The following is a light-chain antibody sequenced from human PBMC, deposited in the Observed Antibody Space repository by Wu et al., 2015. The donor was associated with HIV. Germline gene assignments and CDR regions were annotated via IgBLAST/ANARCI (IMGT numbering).Light chain of an antibody. CDR2: SAS. Sequence: VLTQSPGTLSLSPGERATLSCRASQSVSSTYLAWYQQKPGQAPRLLIYSASSRAGGIPDRFSGSGSGTDFTLTISRLEPEDFAVYYCQQYGSSLWTFGQGTKVEIK. V-gene: IGKV3-20*01. CDR3: QQYGSSLWT. J-gene: IGKJ1*01. CDR1: QSVSSTY.